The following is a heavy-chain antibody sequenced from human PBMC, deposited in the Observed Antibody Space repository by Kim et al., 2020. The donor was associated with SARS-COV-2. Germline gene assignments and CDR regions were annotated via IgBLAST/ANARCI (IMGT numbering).Heavy chain of an antibody. CDR2: INPNSGGT. CDR3: ARDYDSSGYPYGMDV. CDR1: GYTFTGYY. V-gene: IGHV1-2*06. J-gene: IGHJ6*02. Sequence: ASVKVSCKASGYTFTGYYMHWVRQAPGQGLEWMGRINPNSGGTNYAQKFQGRVTMTRDTSISTAYMELSRLRSDDTAVYYCARDYDSSGYPYGMDVWGQGTTVTVSS. D-gene: IGHD3-22*01.